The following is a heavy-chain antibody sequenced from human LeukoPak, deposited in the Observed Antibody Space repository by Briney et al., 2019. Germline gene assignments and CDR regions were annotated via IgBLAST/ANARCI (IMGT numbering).Heavy chain of an antibody. J-gene: IGHJ6*03. CDR3: ARRTMAWFGESYYYYYMDV. V-gene: IGHV4-38-2*02. CDR1: GYSISGAYY. CDR2: IYHSGNT. D-gene: IGHD3-10*01. Sequence: RPSETLSLTCTVSGYSISGAYYWGWIRQPPGKGLEWIGSIYHSGNTYYNPSLKSRVTISVDTSKNHFSLKLSSVTAADTAVYYCARRTMAWFGESYYYYYMDVWGKGTTVTISS.